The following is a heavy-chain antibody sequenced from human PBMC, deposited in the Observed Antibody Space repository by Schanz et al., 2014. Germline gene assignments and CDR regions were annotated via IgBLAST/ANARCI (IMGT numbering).Heavy chain of an antibody. Sequence: QVQLQESGPGLVRPSETLSLTCTVSGVSISSFYWSWIRQSPGQGLEYFGYIYGGGSTRYNPAFKSRVTMTFDTSKNAFPQNLSPVTAADTAVYYCARDMVENWFDSWGQGTLVTVSS. J-gene: IGHJ5*01. V-gene: IGHV4-4*08. CDR2: IYGGGST. CDR3: ARDMVENWFDS. D-gene: IGHD3-10*01. CDR1: GVSISSFY.